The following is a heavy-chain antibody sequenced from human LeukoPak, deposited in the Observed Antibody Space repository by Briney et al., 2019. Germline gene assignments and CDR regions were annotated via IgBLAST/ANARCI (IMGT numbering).Heavy chain of an antibody. J-gene: IGHJ4*02. CDR1: GYTFTGYY. V-gene: IGHV1-2*06. Sequence: ASVKVSCKASGYTFTGYYMHWVRQAPGQGLEWMGRINPNSGGTNYAQKFQGRVTMTRDTSISTAYMELSSLRSDDTAVYYCARVRECSSGWRFDYWGQGTLVTVSS. CDR2: INPNSGGT. D-gene: IGHD6-19*01. CDR3: ARVRECSSGWRFDY.